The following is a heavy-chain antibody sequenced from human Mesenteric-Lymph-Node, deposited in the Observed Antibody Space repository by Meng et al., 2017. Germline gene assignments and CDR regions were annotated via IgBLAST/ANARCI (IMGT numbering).Heavy chain of an antibody. CDR1: GFTSNIYE. D-gene: IGHD4-17*01. V-gene: IGHV3-23*01. CDR3: TKDYGAAANYYYAMDV. J-gene: IGHJ6*02. CDR2: ISSSGGLT. Sequence: GESLKISCTASGFTSNIYELIWVRQTPGRGLEWVSGISSSGGLTYYADSVRGRFTISRDNSRNTVFLEMNSLRPEDTAVYYCTKDYGAAANYYYAMDVWGQGTTVTVSS.